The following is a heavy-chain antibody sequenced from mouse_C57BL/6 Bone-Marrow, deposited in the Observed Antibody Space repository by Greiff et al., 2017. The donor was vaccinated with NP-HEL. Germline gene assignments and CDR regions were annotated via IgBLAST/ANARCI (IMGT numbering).Heavy chain of an antibody. CDR1: GYTFTSYW. CDR3: DRTSPYYYGCSPSDAMDD. D-gene: IGHD1-1*01. J-gene: IGHJ4*01. Sequence: VQLQQPGAELVKPGASVKLSCKASGYTFTSYWMHWVKQRPGQGLEWIGMIHPNSGSTNYNEKFKSKATLTVDKSSSTAYMQLSSLTSEDSAVSDGDRTSPYYYGCSPSDAMDDWGQGTTVTVSS. V-gene: IGHV1-64*01. CDR2: IHPNSGST.